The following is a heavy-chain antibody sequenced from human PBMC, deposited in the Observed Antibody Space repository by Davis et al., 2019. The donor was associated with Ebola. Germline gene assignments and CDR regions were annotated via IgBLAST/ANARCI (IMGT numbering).Heavy chain of an antibody. CDR1: GGSFSGYY. D-gene: IGHD1-26*01. V-gene: IGHV3-21*01. CDR3: ARDMRLEGAVDY. Sequence: ETLSLTCAVYGGSFSGYYWSWIRQPPGKGLEWVSSISSSSSYIYYADSVKGRFTISRDNAKNSLYLQMNSLRAEDTAVYYCARDMRLEGAVDYWGQGTLVTVSS. CDR2: ISSSSSYI. J-gene: IGHJ4*02.